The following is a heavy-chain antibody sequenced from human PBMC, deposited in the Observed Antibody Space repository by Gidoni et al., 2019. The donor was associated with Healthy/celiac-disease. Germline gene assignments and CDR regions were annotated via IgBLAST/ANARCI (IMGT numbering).Heavy chain of an antibody. D-gene: IGHD1-26*01. CDR1: GFTFDDYA. CDR2: ISWDGGST. J-gene: IGHJ4*02. Sequence: VQLMAYGGVVVQPGGSLSLYCAASGFTFDDYAMHWVRQAPGKGLEWVSLISWDGGSTYYADSVKGRFTISRDNSKNSLYLQMNSLRAEDTALYYCAKALYSGSYYDYWGQGTLVTVSS. CDR3: AKALYSGSYYDY. V-gene: IGHV3-43D*03.